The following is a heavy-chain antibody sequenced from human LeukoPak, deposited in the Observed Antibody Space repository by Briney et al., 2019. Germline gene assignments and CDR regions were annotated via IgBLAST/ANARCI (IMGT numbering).Heavy chain of an antibody. CDR1: GLTFDDYA. Sequence: PGGSLRLSCAASGLTFDDYAMHWVRQAPGKGLEWVSGISWNSGSIGYADSVKGRFTISRDNAKNSLYLQMNSLRAEDMALYYCAKGSPKGDFWSGYLYYFDYWGQGTLVTVSS. V-gene: IGHV3-9*03. CDR3: AKGSPKGDFWSGYLYYFDY. D-gene: IGHD3-3*01. CDR2: ISWNSGSI. J-gene: IGHJ4*02.